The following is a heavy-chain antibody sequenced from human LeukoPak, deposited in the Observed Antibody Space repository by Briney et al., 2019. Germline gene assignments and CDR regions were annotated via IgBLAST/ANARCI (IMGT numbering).Heavy chain of an antibody. D-gene: IGHD6-6*01. Sequence: SETQSLTCAVYGGSFSGYYWSWIRQPPGKGLEWIGEINHSGSTNYNPSLKSRVTISVDTSKNQFSLKLSSVTAADTAVYYCARDGYSSSNWGQGTLVTVSS. CDR2: INHSGST. CDR3: ARDGYSSSN. J-gene: IGHJ4*02. V-gene: IGHV4-34*01. CDR1: GGSFSGYY.